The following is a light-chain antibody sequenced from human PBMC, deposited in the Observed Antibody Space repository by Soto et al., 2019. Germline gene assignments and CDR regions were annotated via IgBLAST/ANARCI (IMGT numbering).Light chain of an antibody. Sequence: QSALTQPASVSGSPGQSITISCTGASSDVGDYNYVSWYQHHPGRAPKLMISEVSDRPSGVSNRFSGSKSGNTASLTISGLQAEDEADYYCSSYSHNTTLVFGTGTKLTVL. CDR1: SSDVGDYNY. CDR3: SSYSHNTTLV. J-gene: IGLJ1*01. CDR2: EVS. V-gene: IGLV2-14*01.